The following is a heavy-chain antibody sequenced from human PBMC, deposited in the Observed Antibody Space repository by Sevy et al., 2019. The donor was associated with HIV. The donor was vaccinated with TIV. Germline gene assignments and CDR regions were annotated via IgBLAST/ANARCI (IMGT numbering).Heavy chain of an antibody. CDR3: ARAHSYGPRGADY. J-gene: IGHJ4*02. CDR2: INSDGSST. D-gene: IGHD5-18*01. CDR1: GFTFSSYW. V-gene: IGHV3-74*01. Sequence: GGSLRLSCAASGFTFSSYWMHWVRQAPGKRLVWVSRINSDGSSTSYADSVKGRFTISRDNAKNTLYLQMNSLRAEDTAVYYCARAHSYGPRGADYWGQGTLVTVSS.